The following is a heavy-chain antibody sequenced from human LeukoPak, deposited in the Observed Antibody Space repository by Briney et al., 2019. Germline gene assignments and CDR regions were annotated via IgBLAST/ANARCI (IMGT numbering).Heavy chain of an antibody. CDR1: GFTFSRYA. V-gene: IGHV3-23*01. CDR2: IGPSNGTT. J-gene: IGHJ4*02. Sequence: GGSLRLSCAASGFTFSRYAMTWVRQAPGKGLEWVSSIGPSNGTTYYAESVKGRFTISRDNSENTLYLQLNSLRADDTALYYCVKRSTSGWFYFDYWGQGTLVTVSS. CDR3: VKRSTSGWFYFDY. D-gene: IGHD6-19*01.